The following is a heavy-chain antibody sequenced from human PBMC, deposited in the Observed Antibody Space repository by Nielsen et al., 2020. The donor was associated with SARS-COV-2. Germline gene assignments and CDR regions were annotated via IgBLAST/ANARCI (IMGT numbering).Heavy chain of an antibody. V-gene: IGHV1-46*01. J-gene: IGHJ3*02. D-gene: IGHD6-6*01. Sequence: ASVKVSCKASGYTFTSYYMHWVRQAPGQGLEWMGIINPSGGSTSYAQKFQGRVTMTRDTSTSTVYMELSSLRSEDTAVYYCARSLLSSSSGTDAFDIWGQGTMVTVSS. CDR3: ARSLLSSSSGTDAFDI. CDR1: GYTFTSYY. CDR2: INPSGGST.